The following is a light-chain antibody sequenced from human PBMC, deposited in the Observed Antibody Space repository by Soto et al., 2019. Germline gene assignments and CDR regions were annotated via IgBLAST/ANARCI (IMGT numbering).Light chain of an antibody. J-gene: IGKJ1*01. Sequence: DIRMTQSPSSLSASVGDRVTITCRASQGISNYSAWYQHKPGKVPNLLIYAASTLQSGVPSRFSGSGSGKDFTLTISSLQPEDGATYYCQKYNSAPWTFGQGTKVEIK. CDR2: AAS. V-gene: IGKV1-27*01. CDR3: QKYNSAPWT. CDR1: QGISNY.